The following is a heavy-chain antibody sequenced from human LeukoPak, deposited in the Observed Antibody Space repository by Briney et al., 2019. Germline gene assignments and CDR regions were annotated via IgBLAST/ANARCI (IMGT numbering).Heavy chain of an antibody. CDR3: ARDSIAVAGHDAFDI. V-gene: IGHV1-18*01. CDR2: ISAYNGNT. J-gene: IGHJ3*02. CDR1: GYTFTSYG. D-gene: IGHD6-19*01. Sequence: ASVKVSCKASGYTFTSYGISWVRQAPGQGLEWMGWISAYNGNTNYAQKLQGRVTMTTDTSTSTAYMELSSLRSEDTAVYYCARDSIAVAGHDAFDIWGQGTMVTVSS.